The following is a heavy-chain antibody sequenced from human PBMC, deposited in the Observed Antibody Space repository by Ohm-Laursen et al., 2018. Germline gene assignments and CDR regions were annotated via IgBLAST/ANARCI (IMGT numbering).Heavy chain of an antibody. CDR1: GFTFKSYG. D-gene: IGHD1-26*01. Sequence: SLRLSCAASGFTFKSYGMHWVRQPPSKGLEWLAIISYDGSNTNYADSVKGRFTISRDNAKNSLYLQMNSLRAEDTALYYCAKMVGAWDFFDYWGQGTLVTVSS. CDR2: ISYDGSNT. J-gene: IGHJ4*02. CDR3: AKMVGAWDFFDY. V-gene: IGHV3-30*18.